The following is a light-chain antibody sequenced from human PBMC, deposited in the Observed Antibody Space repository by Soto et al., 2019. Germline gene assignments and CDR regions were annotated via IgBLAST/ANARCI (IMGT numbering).Light chain of an antibody. V-gene: IGKV3-15*01. J-gene: IGKJ2*01. CDR3: QHYNYWPYT. Sequence: EIVMTQSPATLSLSPGERATLSCRASQTIDNTLAWYQRKPGQAPRLLIYDASTRATGVPARFSGSGSGTDFTLTISGLQSEDFEVYYCQHYNYWPYTFGQGTKVDIK. CDR1: QTIDNT. CDR2: DAS.